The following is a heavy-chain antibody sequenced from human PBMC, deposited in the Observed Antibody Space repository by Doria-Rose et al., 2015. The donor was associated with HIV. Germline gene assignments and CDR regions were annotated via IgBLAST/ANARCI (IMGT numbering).Heavy chain of an antibody. CDR3: ARIKSSRWYHKYYFDF. CDR1: VVSLSSPGMG. CDR2: IFSDDDR. V-gene: IGHV2-26*01. D-gene: IGHD6-13*01. Sequence: QVQLVQSGPVLVKPTETLTLTCTVSVVSLSSPGMGVSWIRQPPGKTLEWRAHIFSDDDRSYKASLKSRLTISRGTSKSQVALTMTDMDPVDTATYYCARIKSSRWYHKYYFDFWGQGTLVIVSA. J-gene: IGHJ4*02.